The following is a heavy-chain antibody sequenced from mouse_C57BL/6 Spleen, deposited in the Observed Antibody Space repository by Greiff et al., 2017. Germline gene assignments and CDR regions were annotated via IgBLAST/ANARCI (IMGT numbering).Heavy chain of an antibody. J-gene: IGHJ4*01. CDR2: IDPSASYT. CDR1: GYTFTSYW. Sequence: QVQLQQPGAELVMPGASVKLSCKASGYTFTSYWMHWVKQRPGQGLEWIGEIDPSASYTNYNPTFKGKSILTVDKSSSTAYMQLSSLTSEDSAVYYCARVYYNDSSSSMDYWGQGTSVTVSS. D-gene: IGHD1-1*01. V-gene: IGHV1-69*01. CDR3: ARVYYNDSSSSMDY.